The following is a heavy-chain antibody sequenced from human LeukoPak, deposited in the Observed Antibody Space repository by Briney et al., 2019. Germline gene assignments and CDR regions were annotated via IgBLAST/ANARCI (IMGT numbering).Heavy chain of an antibody. V-gene: IGHV4-59*01. Sequence: SETPSLTCTVSGGSISSYYWSWIRQPPGKGLEWIGYIYYSGSTNYNPSLKSRVTISVDTSKNQFSLKLSSVTAADTAVYYCARVRAGTLDYWGQGTLVTVSS. J-gene: IGHJ4*02. CDR3: ARVRAGTLDY. CDR2: IYYSGST. CDR1: GGSISSYY. D-gene: IGHD6-19*01.